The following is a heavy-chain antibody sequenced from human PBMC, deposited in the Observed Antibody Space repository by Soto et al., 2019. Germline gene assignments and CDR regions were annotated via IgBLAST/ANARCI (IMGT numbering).Heavy chain of an antibody. Sequence: GGSLRLSCAASGFTFSSYSMNWVRQAPGKGLEWVSSISSSSSYIYYADSVKGRFTISRDNAKNSLYLQMNSLRAEDTAVYYCASELVVVAAEGAFDIWGQGTMVTVSS. V-gene: IGHV3-21*01. J-gene: IGHJ3*02. CDR1: GFTFSSYS. CDR2: ISSSSSYI. D-gene: IGHD2-15*01. CDR3: ASELVVVAAEGAFDI.